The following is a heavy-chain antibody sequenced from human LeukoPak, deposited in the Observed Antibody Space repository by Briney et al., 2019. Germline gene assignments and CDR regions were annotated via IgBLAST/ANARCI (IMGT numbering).Heavy chain of an antibody. V-gene: IGHV1-69*13. CDR1: GGTFSSYA. CDR2: IIPIFGTA. Sequence: ASVKVSCKASGGTFSSYAISWVRQAPGQGLEWMGGIIPIFGTANYAQKFQGRVTVTADESTSTAYMELSSLRSEDTAVYYCARDGLGYNYGYWGQGTLVTVSS. CDR3: ARDGLGYNYGY. D-gene: IGHD5-24*01. J-gene: IGHJ4*02.